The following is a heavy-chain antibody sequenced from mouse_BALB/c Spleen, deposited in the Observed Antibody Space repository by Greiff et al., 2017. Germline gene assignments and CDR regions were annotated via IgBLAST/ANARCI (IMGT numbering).Heavy chain of an antibody. V-gene: IGHV1-80*01. CDR1: GYAFSSYW. Sequence: VQLQQSGAELVRPGSSVKISCKASGYAFSSYWMNWVKQRPGQGLEWIGQIYPGDGDTNYNGKFKGKATLTADKSSSTAYMQLSSLTSEDSAVYFCARGDYDPWFAYWGQGTLVTVSA. D-gene: IGHD2-4*01. CDR3: ARGDYDPWFAY. J-gene: IGHJ3*01. CDR2: IYPGDGDT.